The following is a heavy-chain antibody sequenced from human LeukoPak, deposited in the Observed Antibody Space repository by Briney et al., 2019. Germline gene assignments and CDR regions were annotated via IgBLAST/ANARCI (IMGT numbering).Heavy chain of an antibody. J-gene: IGHJ5*02. CDR1: GGSISSYY. D-gene: IGHD6-6*01. V-gene: IGHV4-59*01. CDR3: ARGVAARSWFDP. Sequence: SETLSLTCTVSGGSISSYYWSWIRQPPGKGLEWIGYIYYSGSTNYNPSLKSRVTISVDTSKNQFSLKLSSVTAADTAVYYCARGVAARSWFDPWGQGTLVTVSS. CDR2: IYYSGST.